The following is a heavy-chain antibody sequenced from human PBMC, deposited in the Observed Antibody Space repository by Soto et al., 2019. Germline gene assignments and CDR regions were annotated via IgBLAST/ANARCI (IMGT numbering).Heavy chain of an antibody. V-gene: IGHV1-18*01. CDR3: ARDSRPNIVVVLAAPFDP. Sequence: QVQLVQSGAEVKKPGASVKVACKASGYTFTSYGISWVRQAPGQGLEWMGWISAYNGNTNYAQKLRGRVTMTIDTSTRTAYMELRSLRSDDTAVYYCARDSRPNIVVVLAAPFDPWGQGALFTVSS. CDR2: ISAYNGNT. CDR1: GYTFTSYG. D-gene: IGHD2-2*01. J-gene: IGHJ5*02.